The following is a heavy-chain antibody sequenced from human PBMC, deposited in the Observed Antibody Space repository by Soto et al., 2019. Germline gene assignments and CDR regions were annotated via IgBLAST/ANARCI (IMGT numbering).Heavy chain of an antibody. CDR1: GFTFSSYA. D-gene: IGHD2-15*01. V-gene: IGHV3-23*01. CDR3: AKCPEGGSPGYYGMDV. J-gene: IGHJ6*02. CDR2: ISGSGGST. Sequence: LRLSCAASGFTFSSYAMSWVRQAPGKGLEWVSAISGSGGSTYYADSVKGRFTISRDNSKNTLYLQMNSLRAEDTAVYYCAKCPEGGSPGYYGMDVWGQGTTVTVSS.